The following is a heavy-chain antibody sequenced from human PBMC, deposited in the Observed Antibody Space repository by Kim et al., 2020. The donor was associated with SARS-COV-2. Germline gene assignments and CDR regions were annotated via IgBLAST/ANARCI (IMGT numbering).Heavy chain of an antibody. CDR2: IVVGSGNT. V-gene: IGHV1-58*02. D-gene: IGHD6-19*01. CDR3: AAGGGWSQGSFYYYYYGMEV. CDR1: GFTFTSSA. Sequence: SVKVSCKASGFTFTSSAMQWVRQARGQRLEWIGWIVVGSGNTNYAQKFQERVTITRDMSTRTAYMDLGSLRSEDTAVYYCAAGGGWSQGSFYYYYYGMEVWGQGTTVTVSS. J-gene: IGHJ6*02.